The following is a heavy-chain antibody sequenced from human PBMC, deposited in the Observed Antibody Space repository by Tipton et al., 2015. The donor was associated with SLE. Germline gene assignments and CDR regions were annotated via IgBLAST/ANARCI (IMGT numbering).Heavy chain of an antibody. Sequence: SLRLSCAASDFIFNLYTMHWVRQAPGKGLEWVSSISSRGSSKYYADSVKGRFTVSRDNAKNSMWLQMSSLRVEDTAVYYCARAVVGTHGVDPWGQGTLVTVSS. V-gene: IGHV3-21*03. CDR2: ISSRGSSK. J-gene: IGHJ5*02. CDR3: ARAVVGTHGVDP. D-gene: IGHD1-1*01. CDR1: DFIFNLYT.